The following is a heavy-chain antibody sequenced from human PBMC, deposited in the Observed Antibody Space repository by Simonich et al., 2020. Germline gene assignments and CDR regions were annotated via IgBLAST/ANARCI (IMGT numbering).Heavy chain of an antibody. D-gene: IGHD6-13*01. CDR1: GCSISSSSYY. Sequence: QLQLQEAGPGLVKPSETLSLTCTVSGCSISSSSYYWGGIRHPPGKGLEWIGSIYYVGSTYYTPSLTSRVTISVDTSKNQFSLKLSSVTAAVTAVYYCARHAGFAFDIWGQGTMVTVSS. V-gene: IGHV4-39*01. CDR2: IYYVGST. CDR3: ARHAGFAFDI. J-gene: IGHJ3*02.